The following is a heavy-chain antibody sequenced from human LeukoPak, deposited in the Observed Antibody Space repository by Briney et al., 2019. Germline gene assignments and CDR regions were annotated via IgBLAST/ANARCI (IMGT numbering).Heavy chain of an antibody. CDR3: TGFLWQLVLS. D-gene: IGHD6-13*01. V-gene: IGHV3-48*01. CDR1: GFTFSSYS. Sequence: GGSLRLSCAASGFTFSSYSMNWVRQAPGEGLEGGSYISSSSSTIYYTDSVKGRFTISRDNPKNSLYLQMNSLRAEDTAVYYCTGFLWQLVLSWGQGTLVTVSS. J-gene: IGHJ5*02. CDR2: ISSSSSTI.